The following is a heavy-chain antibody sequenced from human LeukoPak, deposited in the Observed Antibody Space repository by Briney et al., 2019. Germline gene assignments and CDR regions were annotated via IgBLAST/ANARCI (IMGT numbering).Heavy chain of an antibody. CDR1: GDSVSSNSAA. CDR3: ARSLAGTGSGLFDS. Sequence: SQTLSLTCAISGDSVSSNSAAWNWIRQSPSRGLEWLGRTYYRSKWCNDYAVSVRSRITIDPDTSKNQFSLQLNSLTPEDTAVYFCARSLAGTGSGLFDSWGQGTLVTVS. J-gene: IGHJ4*02. V-gene: IGHV6-1*01. CDR2: TYYRSKWCN. D-gene: IGHD6-13*01.